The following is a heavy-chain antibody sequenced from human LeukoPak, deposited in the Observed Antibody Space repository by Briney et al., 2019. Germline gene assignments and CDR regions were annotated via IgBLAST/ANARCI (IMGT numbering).Heavy chain of an antibody. D-gene: IGHD3-3*01. J-gene: IGHJ5*02. CDR3: ARVVFPDGFDP. CDR2: IIPIFGTA. V-gene: IGHV1-69*13. Sequence: ASVKVSCKASGYTFTSYGISWVRQAPGQGLEWMGGIIPIFGTANYAQKFQGRVTITADESTSTAYMELSSLRSEDTAVYYCARVVFPDGFDPWGQGTLVTVSS. CDR1: GYTFTSYG.